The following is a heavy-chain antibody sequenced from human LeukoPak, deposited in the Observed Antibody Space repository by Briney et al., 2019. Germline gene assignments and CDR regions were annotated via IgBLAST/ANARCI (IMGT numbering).Heavy chain of an antibody. CDR3: ARAAGYVVVVPAAIGDNWFDP. J-gene: IGHJ5*02. Sequence: SETLSLTCAVSGGSISSGAYSWSWIRQPPGKGLEWIGYIYHSGSTYYNPSLKSRVTISVDRSMNQFSLKLSSVTAADTAVYYCARAAGYVVVVPAAIGDNWFDPWGQGTLVTVSS. V-gene: IGHV4-30-2*01. CDR2: IYHSGST. D-gene: IGHD2-2*01. CDR1: GGSISSGAYS.